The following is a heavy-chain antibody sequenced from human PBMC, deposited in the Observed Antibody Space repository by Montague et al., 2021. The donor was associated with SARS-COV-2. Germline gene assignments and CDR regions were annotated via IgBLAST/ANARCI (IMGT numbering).Heavy chain of an antibody. CDR2: INHRGST. D-gene: IGHD3-3*01. CDR3: ARGTGTRSITLFGVVISGHVFDI. V-gene: IGHV4-34*01. J-gene: IGHJ3*02. Sequence: SETLSLTCAVYGGSFSGYYWSWIRQPPGKGLEWIGEINHRGSTNYNPSLKSRVIISVDTSKNQFSLKLSSVTAADTAVYYCARGTGTRSITLFGVVISGHVFDIWDQGTMVTVSS. CDR1: GGSFSGYY.